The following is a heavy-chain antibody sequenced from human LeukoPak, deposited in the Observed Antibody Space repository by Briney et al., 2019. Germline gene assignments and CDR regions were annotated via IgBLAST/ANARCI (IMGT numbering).Heavy chain of an antibody. D-gene: IGHD4-23*01. CDR1: GGSISSYY. V-gene: IGHV4-59*08. CDR2: IYYSGST. CDR3: ARHGNPSTVVNPYVFDY. Sequence: SETLSLTCTVSGGSISSYYWSWIRQPPGKGLEWIGYIYYSGSTNYNPSLKSRVTISVDTSKNQFSLKLSSVTAADTAVYYCARHGNPSTVVNPYVFDYWGQGTPVTVSS. J-gene: IGHJ4*02.